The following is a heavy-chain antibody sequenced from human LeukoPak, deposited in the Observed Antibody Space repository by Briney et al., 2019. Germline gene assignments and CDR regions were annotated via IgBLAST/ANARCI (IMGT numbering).Heavy chain of an antibody. J-gene: IGHJ3*02. CDR1: GYSISSGYY. Sequence: PSETLSLTCTVSGYSISSGYYWGWIRQPPGKGLEWIGSIYHSGSTYYNPSLKSRVTISVDTSKNQFSLKLSSVTAADTAVYYCARLKTYCGGDCYLAFDIWGQGTMVTVSS. V-gene: IGHV4-38-2*02. CDR3: ARLKTYCGGDCYLAFDI. D-gene: IGHD2-21*02. CDR2: IYHSGST.